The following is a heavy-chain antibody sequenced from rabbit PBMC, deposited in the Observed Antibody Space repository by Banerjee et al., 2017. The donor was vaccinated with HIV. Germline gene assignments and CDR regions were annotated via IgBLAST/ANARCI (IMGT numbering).Heavy chain of an antibody. CDR3: ARDPQAGYAGYGYGLDL. J-gene: IGHJ3*01. CDR2: IYTGSGSA. V-gene: IGHV1S43*01. Sequence: QEQLEESGGGLVKPEGSLTLTCTASGFSFSSSYWICWVRQAPGKGLEWIACIYTGSGSALYVSWAKGRFTISRSTSLNTVDLKMTSLTAADTATYFCARDPQAGYAGYGYGLDLWGPGTLVTVS. CDR1: GFSFSSSYW. D-gene: IGHD6-1*01.